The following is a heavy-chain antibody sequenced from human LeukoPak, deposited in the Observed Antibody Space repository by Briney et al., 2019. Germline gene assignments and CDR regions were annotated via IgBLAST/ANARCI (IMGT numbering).Heavy chain of an antibody. CDR3: AREGRYCSSTSCVIDY. J-gene: IGHJ4*02. CDR1: GGTFSGYY. D-gene: IGHD2-2*01. Sequence: PSETLSLTFAVYGGTFSGYYWSGLRQPPAKGLEGIGDINHSGSNNYNPSLKSRVTISVDTSKNQFSLKLSSVTAADTAVYYCAREGRYCSSTSCVIDYWGQGTLVTVSS. CDR2: INHSGSN. V-gene: IGHV4-34*01.